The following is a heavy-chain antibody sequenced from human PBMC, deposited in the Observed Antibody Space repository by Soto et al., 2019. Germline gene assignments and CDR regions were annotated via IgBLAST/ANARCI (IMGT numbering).Heavy chain of an antibody. V-gene: IGHV3-23*01. CDR3: AKDAGYYDSSGYFSLENWFDP. Sequence: GGSLRLSCAASGFTFSSYAMSWVRQAPGKGLEWVSAISGSGGSTYYADSVKGRFTISRDNSKNTLYLQMNSLRAEDTAVYYCAKDAGYYDSSGYFSLENWFDPWGQGTLVTVSS. CDR2: ISGSGGST. J-gene: IGHJ5*02. CDR1: GFTFSSYA. D-gene: IGHD3-22*01.